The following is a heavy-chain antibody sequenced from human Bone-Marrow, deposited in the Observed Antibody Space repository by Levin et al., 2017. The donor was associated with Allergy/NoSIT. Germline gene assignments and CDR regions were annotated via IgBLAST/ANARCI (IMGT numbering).Heavy chain of an antibody. Sequence: GGSLRLSCAASGFAFRDYHMNWVRQAPGKGLEWVSFISNTGSIIQYADAVKGRFTISRDNAKNSLSLQMSSLRAEDTAVYYCAKISEISERHWGQGTLVTVSS. D-gene: IGHD3-3*02. V-gene: IGHV3-48*01. CDR3: AKISEISERH. CDR2: ISNTGSII. J-gene: IGHJ4*02. CDR1: GFAFRDYH.